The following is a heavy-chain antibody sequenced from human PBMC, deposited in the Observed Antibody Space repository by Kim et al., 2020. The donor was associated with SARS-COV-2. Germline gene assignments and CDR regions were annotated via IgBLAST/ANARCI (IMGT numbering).Heavy chain of an antibody. J-gene: IGHJ4*02. CDR3: ARANRYGGNSGIFDY. CDR2: ISTSSGHT. D-gene: IGHD4-17*01. CDR1: GFTFSDYY. Sequence: GGSLRLSCAASGFTFSDYYMSWIRQALGKGLEWISYISTSSGHTNYADSVKGRFTISRDNAKNSLYLQMNSLRAEDTAVYYCARANRYGGNSGIFDYWGQGTLVTVSS. V-gene: IGHV3-11*05.